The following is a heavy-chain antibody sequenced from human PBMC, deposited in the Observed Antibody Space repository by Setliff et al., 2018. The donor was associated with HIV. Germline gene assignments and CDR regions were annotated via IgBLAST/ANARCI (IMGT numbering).Heavy chain of an antibody. Sequence: SVKVSFKAAGGTFSSYGISWVRQAPGQGLAWMGGMIPILGIANYAQKLQGRVTMTTGTSTSTAYMELRSLRSDDTAVYYCARLGLEWLLLSTYYYFGMDVWGQGTTVTVSS. J-gene: IGHJ6*02. CDR1: GGTFSSYG. CDR3: ARLGLEWLLLSTYYYFGMDV. V-gene: IGHV1-69*10. CDR2: MIPILGIA. D-gene: IGHD3-3*01.